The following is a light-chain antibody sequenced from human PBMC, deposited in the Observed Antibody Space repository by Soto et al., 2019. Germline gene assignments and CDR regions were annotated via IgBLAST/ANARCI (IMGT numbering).Light chain of an antibody. J-gene: IGKJ1*01. CDR3: QQYHNSPPT. CDR1: QSVSSSY. Sequence: EIVLTQSPGTLSLSPGERATLSCRSSQSVSSSYLAWYQRKPGQAPRLLIYGASSRATGIPDRFSGGGSGTDCTLTISRLEPEDFAVYYCQQYHNSPPTLGQGTKVDIK. V-gene: IGKV3-20*01. CDR2: GAS.